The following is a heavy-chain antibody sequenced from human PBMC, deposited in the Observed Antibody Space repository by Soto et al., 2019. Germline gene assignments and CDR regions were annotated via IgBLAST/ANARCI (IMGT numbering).Heavy chain of an antibody. CDR3: ARKIERIAAAGTGYYYGMDV. CDR1: GGTFSSYA. D-gene: IGHD6-13*01. CDR2: IIPIFGTA. Sequence: QVQLVQSGAEVKKPGSSVNVSCKASGGTFSSYAISWVRQAPGQGLEWMGGIIPIFGTANYAQKFQGRVTITADESTSTAYMELSSLSSEDTAVYYCARKIERIAAAGTGYYYGMDVWGQGTTVTVSS. V-gene: IGHV1-69*01. J-gene: IGHJ6*02.